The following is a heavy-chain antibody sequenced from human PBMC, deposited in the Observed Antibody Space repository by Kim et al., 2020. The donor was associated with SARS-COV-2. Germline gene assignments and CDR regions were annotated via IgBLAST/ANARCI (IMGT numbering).Heavy chain of an antibody. J-gene: IGHJ4*02. D-gene: IGHD4-17*01. CDR2: ICYSRDT. Sequence: SETLSLTCTVSGDSVSRRDYCWSWIRQPPGKELQWIGYICYSRDTNYNPSLKSRVTMSVDTSKNQFSLKLTSVTAADTAVYYCAKDYGAGLGNDKWGRG. V-gene: IGHV4-61*08. CDR3: AKDYGAGLGNDK. CDR1: GDSVSRRDYC.